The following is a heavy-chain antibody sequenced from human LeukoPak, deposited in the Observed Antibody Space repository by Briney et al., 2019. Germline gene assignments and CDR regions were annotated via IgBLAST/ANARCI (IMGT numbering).Heavy chain of an antibody. CDR3: ARVTDYGDYLDAFDI. J-gene: IGHJ3*02. V-gene: IGHV3-21*01. CDR2: ISSSSSYI. CDR1: GFTFSSYS. Sequence: GGSLRLSCAASGFTFSSYSMNSVRQAPGKGLEWVSSISSSSSYIYYADSVKGRFTISRDNAKNSLYLQMNSLRAEDTAVYYCARVTDYGDYLDAFDIWGQGTMVTVSS. D-gene: IGHD4-17*01.